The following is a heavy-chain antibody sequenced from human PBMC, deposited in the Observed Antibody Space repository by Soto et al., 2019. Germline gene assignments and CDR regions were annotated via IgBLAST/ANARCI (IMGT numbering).Heavy chain of an antibody. CDR1: GGSVSSHY. V-gene: IGHV4-4*07. CDR3: ARELKPYNSGWYFTLS. CDR2: IYISGNT. Sequence: QVQLQESGPGLVNPSEILSLTCSVSGGSVSSHYWSWVRQPAGKGLEWIGRIYISGNTKYNPSFKSRVTMSVDTSKNQVSLRLSSVTAADTAVYYCARELKPYNSGWYFTLSWGQGTLVTVSS. J-gene: IGHJ5*02. D-gene: IGHD6-19*01.